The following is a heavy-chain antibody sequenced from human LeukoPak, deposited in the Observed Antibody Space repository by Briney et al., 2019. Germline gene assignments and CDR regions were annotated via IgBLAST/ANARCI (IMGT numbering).Heavy chain of an antibody. CDR2: INPSGGST. CDR3: ARGRLSTVVSPLWD. V-gene: IGHV1-46*01. CDR1: GYTFISYY. D-gene: IGHD4-23*01. Sequence: ASVKVSCKAFGYTFISYYMNWVRQAPGQGLERMGIINPSGGSTSYAQKFQGRVTMTRDTSTSTVYMELSSLRSEDTAVYYCARGRLSTVVSPLWDWGQGTLVTVSS. J-gene: IGHJ4*02.